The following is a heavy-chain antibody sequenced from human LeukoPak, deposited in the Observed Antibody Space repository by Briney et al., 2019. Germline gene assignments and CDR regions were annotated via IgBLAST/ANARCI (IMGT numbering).Heavy chain of an antibody. J-gene: IGHJ4*02. CDR1: GFTFSSYW. CDR3: ARGNSAYDY. D-gene: IGHD5-12*01. CDR2: ISSSSNYI. V-gene: IGHV3-21*01. Sequence: PGGSLRLSCAASGFTFSSYWMTWVRQAPGKGLEWVSSISSSSNYIYYADSVKGRFTISRDNAKNSLYLQMNSLRAEDTAVYYCARGNSAYDYWGQGTLVTVSS.